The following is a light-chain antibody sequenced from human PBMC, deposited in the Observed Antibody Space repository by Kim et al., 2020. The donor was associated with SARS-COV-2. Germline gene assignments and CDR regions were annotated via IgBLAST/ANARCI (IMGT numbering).Light chain of an antibody. CDR2: EES. CDR1: KLGDKY. V-gene: IGLV3-1*01. CDR3: QAWGSSTVL. J-gene: IGLJ2*01. Sequence: ESQGQQASITCSGDKLGDKYVCWYQQKPGQSPGLVIYEESKRPSGIPERFSGSNSGNTATLTISGTQAMDEADYYCQAWGSSTVLFGGGTQLTVL.